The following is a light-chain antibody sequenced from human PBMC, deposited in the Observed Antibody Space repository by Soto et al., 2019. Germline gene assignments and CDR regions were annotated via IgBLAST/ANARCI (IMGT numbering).Light chain of an antibody. J-gene: IGKJ4*01. Sequence: IVLTQSPGTLSLSPGERATLSCRASQSVSISYLVWYQQKPGQAPRLLIYAASARATGIPDRFSGSGSGTEFTLTISRVEPEDSAVYYCQQWGNSPRVTFGGGTKVDIK. CDR3: QQWGNSPRVT. CDR2: AAS. V-gene: IGKV3-20*01. CDR1: QSVSISY.